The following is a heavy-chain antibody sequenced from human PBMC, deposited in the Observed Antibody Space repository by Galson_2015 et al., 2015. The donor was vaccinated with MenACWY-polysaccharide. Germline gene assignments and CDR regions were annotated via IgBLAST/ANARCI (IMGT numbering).Heavy chain of an antibody. D-gene: IGHD3-16*01. J-gene: IGHJ5*02. CDR1: DDSITSGGYF. V-gene: IGHV4-31*03. CDR3: ARGGRAVSNRNWFDP. CDR2: ISYDGGT. Sequence: TLSLTCTVSDDSITSGGYFWSWIRQHPGEGLEWIASISYDGGTYYNPSLKSRVTISVDTPKNQFSLKLNSVTAADTAVYYCARGGRAVSNRNWFDPWGQGTLVTVSS.